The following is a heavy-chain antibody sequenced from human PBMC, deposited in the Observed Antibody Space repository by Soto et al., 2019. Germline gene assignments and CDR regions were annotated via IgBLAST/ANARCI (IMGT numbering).Heavy chain of an antibody. Sequence: SETLSLTCTVSGDSISGGGYYWGWVRQPPGKGLDWIGSIKYSGTTFHNPSLKSRVTIFIDASNNQFSLKLSSVTAADTAVYYCARGLPFQRDFWSGDAFDIWGQGTMVTVSS. J-gene: IGHJ3*02. D-gene: IGHD3-3*01. CDR3: ARGLPFQRDFWSGDAFDI. CDR2: IKYSGTT. CDR1: GDSISGGGYY. V-gene: IGHV4-39*01.